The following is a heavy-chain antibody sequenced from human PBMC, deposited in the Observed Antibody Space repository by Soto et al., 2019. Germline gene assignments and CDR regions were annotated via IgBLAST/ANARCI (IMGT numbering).Heavy chain of an antibody. J-gene: IGHJ6*02. CDR1: GFTFSGYA. CDR3: ARDKGGWYPYYYGMDV. D-gene: IGHD6-19*01. V-gene: IGHV3-30-3*01. CDR2: ISYDGSNK. Sequence: LRLSCAASGFTFSGYAMHWVRQAPGKGLEWVAVISYDGSNKYYADSVKGRFTISRDNSKNTLYLQMNSLRAEDTAVYYCARDKGGWYPYYYGMDVWGQGTTVTVSS.